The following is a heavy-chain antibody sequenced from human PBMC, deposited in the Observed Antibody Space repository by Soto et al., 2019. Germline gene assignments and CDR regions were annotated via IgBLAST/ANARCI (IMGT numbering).Heavy chain of an antibody. CDR1: GFSLSTRGEG. Sequence: QITLKESGPALVKPTQTLTLTCTFSGFSLSTRGEGVGGIRQPPGKALEWLAVIYWDDDKRFSPSLKRRLTVTKDTSKNQVVLTMTNMDPVDTATYYCVHAGGIRSCALWGRGTLVTVSS. CDR3: VHAGGIRSCAL. V-gene: IGHV2-5*02. D-gene: IGHD3-16*01. CDR2: IYWDDDK. J-gene: IGHJ2*01.